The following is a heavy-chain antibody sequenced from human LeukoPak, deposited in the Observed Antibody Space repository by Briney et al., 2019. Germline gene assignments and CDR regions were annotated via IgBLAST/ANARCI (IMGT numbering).Heavy chain of an antibody. D-gene: IGHD3-10*01. Sequence: SETLSLTCTVSGYSISSGYYWGWIRQPPGKGLEWIGSIYHSGSTYYNPSLKSRVTISVDTSKNQFSLKLKSVTAADTALYYCARGGYYGSGNDFRFDPWGQGTLVTVSS. J-gene: IGHJ5*02. CDR2: IYHSGST. V-gene: IGHV4-38-2*02. CDR1: GYSISSGYY. CDR3: ARGGYYGSGNDFRFDP.